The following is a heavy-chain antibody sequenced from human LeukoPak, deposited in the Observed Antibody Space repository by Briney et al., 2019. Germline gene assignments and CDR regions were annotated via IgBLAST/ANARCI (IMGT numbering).Heavy chain of an antibody. V-gene: IGHV3-30*18. Sequence: GSLRLSCAASGFTFSSYGMHWVRQAPGKGLEWVAVISYDGSNKYYADSVKGRFTISRDNSKDTLYLQMNSLRAEDTAVYYCAKDRDWYYFDYWGQGTLVTVSS. CDR1: GFTFSSYG. D-gene: IGHD5-24*01. J-gene: IGHJ4*02. CDR3: AKDRDWYYFDY. CDR2: ISYDGSNK.